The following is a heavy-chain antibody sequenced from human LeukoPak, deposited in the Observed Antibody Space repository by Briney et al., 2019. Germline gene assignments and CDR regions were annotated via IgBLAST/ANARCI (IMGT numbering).Heavy chain of an antibody. Sequence: SVKVSCKASGGTFSSYAISWVRQAPGQGLEWMGGIIPIFGTANYAQKFQGRVTITADKSTSTAYMELSSLRSEDTAVYYCASRSYSSSHGPFDYWGQGTLVTVSS. CDR2: IIPIFGTA. J-gene: IGHJ4*02. V-gene: IGHV1-69*06. D-gene: IGHD6-13*01. CDR3: ASRSYSSSHGPFDY. CDR1: GGTFSSYA.